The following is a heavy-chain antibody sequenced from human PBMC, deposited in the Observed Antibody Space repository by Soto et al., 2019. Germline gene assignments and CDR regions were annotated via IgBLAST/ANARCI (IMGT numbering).Heavy chain of an antibody. CDR3: TRGPPRVQWFDP. V-gene: IGHV4-61*01. J-gene: IGHJ5*02. CDR2: IYFTGST. CDR1: GGAVSSGTYY. Sequence: SETLSLTCTVSGGAVSSGTYYRSWIRQPPGKGLEWIGHIYFTGSTNYNPSLKSRVTMSLDTSRNQFSLKLSSVTAADTAVYYCTRGPPRVQWFDPWGLGTLVTVSS.